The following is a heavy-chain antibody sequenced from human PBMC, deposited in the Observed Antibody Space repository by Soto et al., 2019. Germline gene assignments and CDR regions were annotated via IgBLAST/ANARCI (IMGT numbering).Heavy chain of an antibody. CDR1: GDSFSSYW. Sequence: PGESLKISCKASGDSFSSYWIGWVRQMPGKGLEWMGIIYPGDSDTKYSPSFQGQVTISADKSISTAYLQWSSLKASDTAMYYCARRPGYCSGGSCYGYFDYWGQGTLVTVSS. J-gene: IGHJ4*02. CDR2: IYPGDSDT. D-gene: IGHD2-15*01. CDR3: ARRPGYCSGGSCYGYFDY. V-gene: IGHV5-51*01.